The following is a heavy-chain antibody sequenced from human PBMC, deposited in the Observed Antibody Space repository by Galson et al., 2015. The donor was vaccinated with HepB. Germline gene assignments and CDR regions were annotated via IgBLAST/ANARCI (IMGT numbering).Heavy chain of an antibody. CDR3: AKEDQPLMSGAFDS. Sequence: SLRLSCAASGFTFSGYAMGWVRQAPGKGLEWVSSITGSGESTYSADSVKGRFTISRDNSKNTLYLQMNGLRAGDTSLYYCAKEDQPLMSGAFDSWGQGTLVTVSS. CDR2: ITGSGEST. J-gene: IGHJ4*02. CDR1: GFTFSGYA. D-gene: IGHD2-2*01. V-gene: IGHV3-23*01.